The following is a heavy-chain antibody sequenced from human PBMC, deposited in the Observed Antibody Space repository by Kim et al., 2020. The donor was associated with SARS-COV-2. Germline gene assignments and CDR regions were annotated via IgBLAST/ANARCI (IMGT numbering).Heavy chain of an antibody. CDR2: ISSSSSTI. CDR1: GFTFSSYS. J-gene: IGHJ3*02. V-gene: IGHV3-48*04. CDR3: ARAVKGYSSGWYEGDAFDI. Sequence: GGSLRLSCAASGFTFSSYSMNWVRQAPGKGLEWVSYISSSSSTIYYADSVKGRFTISRDNAKNSLYLQMNSLRAEDTAVYYCARAVKGYSSGWYEGDAFDIWGQGTMVTVSS. D-gene: IGHD6-19*01.